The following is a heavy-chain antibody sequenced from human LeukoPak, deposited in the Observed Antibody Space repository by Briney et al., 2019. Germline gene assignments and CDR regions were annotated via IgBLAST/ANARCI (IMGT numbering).Heavy chain of an antibody. Sequence: SETLSLTCAVYGGSLSGYYWSWIRQPPGKGLEWIGEINHSGSTNYNPSLKSRVTISVDTSKNQFSLKLSSVTAADTAVYYCAKDIRTRAHDYWGQGTLVTVSS. CDR2: INHSGST. J-gene: IGHJ4*02. CDR3: AKDIRTRAHDY. V-gene: IGHV4-34*01. D-gene: IGHD2-2*01. CDR1: GGSLSGYY.